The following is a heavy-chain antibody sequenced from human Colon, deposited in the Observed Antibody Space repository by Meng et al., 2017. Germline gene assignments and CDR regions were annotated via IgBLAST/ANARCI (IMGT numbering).Heavy chain of an antibody. Sequence: GASVKVSGKASGNPVTGNAVHGVGQAPGQGLGWLGCIKSSTGVTKYPQKFQGRVTMSRGASISTVYMVLTKLRSDYTAVYYLARGVGSSCFEPWGQGTLVTVSS. J-gene: IGHJ5*02. CDR2: IKSSTGVT. V-gene: IGHV1-2*02. CDR3: ARGVGSSCFEP. CDR1: GNPVTGNA. D-gene: IGHD6-13*01.